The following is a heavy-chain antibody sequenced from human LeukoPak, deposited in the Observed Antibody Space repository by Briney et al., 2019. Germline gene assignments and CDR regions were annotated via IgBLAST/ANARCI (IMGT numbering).Heavy chain of an antibody. V-gene: IGHV4-61*01. J-gene: IGHJ4*02. CDR3: ARVIGSRWYSRVDYFDY. CDR2: IYYSGST. CDR1: GGSVSSGSYY. D-gene: IGHD6-13*01. Sequence: SETLSLTCTVSGGSVSSGSYYWSWIRQPPGKGLEWIGYIYYSGSTNYNPSLKSRVTISVDTSKNQFSLKLSSVTAADTAVYYCARVIGSRWYSRVDYFDYWGQGTLVTVSS.